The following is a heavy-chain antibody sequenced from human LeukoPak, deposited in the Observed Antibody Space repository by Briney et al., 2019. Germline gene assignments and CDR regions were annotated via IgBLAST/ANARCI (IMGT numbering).Heavy chain of an antibody. D-gene: IGHD1-14*01. V-gene: IGHV4-4*07. Sequence: PSETLSLTCTVSGVSISSYYWSWIRLPAGKGLEWIGRINIRGNNNYNPSLKSRVTMSIETSTNKFSLKLTSVTGAETAVYYCGGAEGFGMDVWGQGTTVIVSS. CDR2: INIRGNN. CDR1: GVSISSYY. J-gene: IGHJ6*02. CDR3: GGAEGFGMDV.